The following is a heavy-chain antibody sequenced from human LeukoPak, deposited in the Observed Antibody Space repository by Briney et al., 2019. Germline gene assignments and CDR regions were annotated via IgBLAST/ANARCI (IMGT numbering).Heavy chain of an antibody. CDR3: ARTRPDIVVVPAAISQRGYYYYYYYMDV. J-gene: IGHJ6*03. D-gene: IGHD2-2*02. Sequence: SSETLSLTCAVYGGSFSGYYWSWIRHPPGKGLEWIGEINHSGSTNYNPPLKSPVTLSVETSKNQFSLTLSSVPAADTAVYYCARTRPDIVVVPAAISQRGYYYYYYYMDVWGKGTTVTVSS. V-gene: IGHV4-34*01. CDR2: INHSGST. CDR1: GGSFSGYY.